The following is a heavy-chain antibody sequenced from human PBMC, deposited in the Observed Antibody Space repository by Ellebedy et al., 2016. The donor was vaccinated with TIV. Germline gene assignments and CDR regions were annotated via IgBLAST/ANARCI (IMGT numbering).Heavy chain of an antibody. J-gene: IGHJ4*02. D-gene: IGHD4-11*01. CDR3: ARDWQTTALDY. V-gene: IGHV3-33*01. CDR2: IGYDGSNK. Sequence: GGSLRLSCVASGFNFNRFGMHWVRQAPGKGLEWVAVIGYDGSNKYYGDSVKGRVTISRDTSKNTVYLEMDSLRGDDTAVSYCARDWQTTALDYWGQGTLVTVSS. CDR1: GFNFNRFG.